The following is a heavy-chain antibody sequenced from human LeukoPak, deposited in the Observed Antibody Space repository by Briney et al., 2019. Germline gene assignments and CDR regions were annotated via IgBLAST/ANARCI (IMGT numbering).Heavy chain of an antibody. CDR2: IKSKTDGGTT. D-gene: IGHD6-13*01. J-gene: IGHJ4*02. CDR3: TTDFSSWYLSYYFDY. V-gene: IGHV3-15*01. CDR1: GFTFSNAW. Sequence: GGSLRLSCAASGFTFSNAWMSGVRQAPGKGLEWVGRIKSKTDGGTTDYAAPVKGRFTISRDDSKNTLHLQMNSLKTEDTAVYYCTTDFSSWYLSYYFDYWGQGTLVTVSS.